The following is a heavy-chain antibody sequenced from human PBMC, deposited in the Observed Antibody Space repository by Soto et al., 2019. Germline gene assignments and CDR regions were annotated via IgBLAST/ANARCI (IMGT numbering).Heavy chain of an antibody. Sequence: GGSLRLSCAASGFTFSGYSMNWVRQAPGKGLEWVASISTRSDIYYADSVKGRFTISRDNAKNSVSLQMDSLRAEDTAVYYCAREETAWPLAYGLDVWGQGTTVTVSS. CDR3: AREETAWPLAYGLDV. CDR2: ISTRSDI. V-gene: IGHV3-21*01. D-gene: IGHD2-21*02. CDR1: GFTFSGYS. J-gene: IGHJ6*02.